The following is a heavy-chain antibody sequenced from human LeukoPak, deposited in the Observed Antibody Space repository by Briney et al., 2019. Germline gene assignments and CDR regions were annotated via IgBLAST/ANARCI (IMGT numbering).Heavy chain of an antibody. J-gene: IGHJ6*03. D-gene: IGHD2-2*01. CDR2: IYYSKST. CDR3: AREIHHGCSSTSCGYYYYMDV. CDR1: GCSISSDH. Sequence: PSETLSLTCTVSGCSISSDHCSCCRQPPPEGLQWIRSIYYSKSTTYNPSLESRVTISVDTSKNQFSLKLSSVSAADTAVYYCAREIHHGCSSTSCGYYYYMDVWGKGTTVTVSS. V-gene: IGHV4-59*01.